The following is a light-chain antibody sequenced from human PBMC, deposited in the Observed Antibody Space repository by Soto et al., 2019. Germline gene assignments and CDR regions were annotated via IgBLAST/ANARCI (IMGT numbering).Light chain of an antibody. CDR2: KAS. CDR3: QHHNRHSPWT. CDR1: QSISTY. V-gene: IGKV1-5*03. J-gene: IGKJ1*01. Sequence: DIQMTQSPSTLSASVGDRVTITCRASQSISTYLAWYQQKPGKAPKLLIYKASILESGVPSRFSGSGSGKEFTLTHSSIQPNDLATYQCQHHNRHSPWTLGQGTQVEIK.